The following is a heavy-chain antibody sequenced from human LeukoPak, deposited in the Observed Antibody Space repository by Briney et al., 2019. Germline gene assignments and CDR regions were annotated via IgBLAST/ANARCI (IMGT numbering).Heavy chain of an antibody. J-gene: IGHJ5*02. V-gene: IGHV3-48*04. CDR2: ISSSSSTI. Sequence: TGGSLRLSCAASGFTFSSYSMNWVRQAPGKGLEWVSYISSSSSTIYYADSVKGRFTISRDNAKNSLYLQMNSLRAEDTAVYYCARDVRVVAGIAARPGWFDPWGQGTLVTVSS. D-gene: IGHD6-6*01. CDR1: GFTFSSYS. CDR3: ARDVRVVAGIAARPGWFDP.